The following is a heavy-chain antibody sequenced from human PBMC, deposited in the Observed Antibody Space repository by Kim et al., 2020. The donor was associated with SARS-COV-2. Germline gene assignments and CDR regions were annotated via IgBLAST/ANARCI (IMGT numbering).Heavy chain of an antibody. CDR1: GFTFSSYD. V-gene: IGHV3-13*01. Sequence: GGSLRLSCAASGFTFSSYDMHWVRQATGKGLEWVSAIGTAGDTYYPGSVKGRITISRENAKNSLYLQMNRLRAGDTAVYYCARGYSSSWYWAFDIWGQGTMVTVSS. CDR2: IGTAGDT. CDR3: ARGYSSSWYWAFDI. J-gene: IGHJ3*02. D-gene: IGHD6-13*01.